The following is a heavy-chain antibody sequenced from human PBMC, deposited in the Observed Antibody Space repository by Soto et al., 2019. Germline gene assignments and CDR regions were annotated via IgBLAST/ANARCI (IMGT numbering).Heavy chain of an antibody. Sequence: SETLSLTCTVSGGSISSYYWSWIRQPPGKGLEWIGYIYYSGSTNYNPSLKSRVTISVDTSKNQFSLKLSSVTAADTAAYYCARHVKRIAAAGTFDYWGQGTLVTVSS. CDR2: IYYSGST. V-gene: IGHV4-59*08. CDR1: GGSISSYY. J-gene: IGHJ4*02. D-gene: IGHD6-13*01. CDR3: ARHVKRIAAAGTFDY.